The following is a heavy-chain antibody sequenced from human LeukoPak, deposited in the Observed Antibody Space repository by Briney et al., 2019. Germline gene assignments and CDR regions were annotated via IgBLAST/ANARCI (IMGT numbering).Heavy chain of an antibody. D-gene: IGHD3-16*02. CDR3: ARRRVAINDYIWGSYRYYFDY. Sequence: GESLKIPCKGSGYSFTNYWIGWVRQMPGKGLEWMGIIYPGDSDTRYSPSFQGQVTISADKSISTAYLQWSSLKASDTAMYYCARRRVAINDYIWGSYRYYFDYWGQGTLVTVSS. V-gene: IGHV5-51*01. J-gene: IGHJ4*02. CDR2: IYPGDSDT. CDR1: GYSFTNYW.